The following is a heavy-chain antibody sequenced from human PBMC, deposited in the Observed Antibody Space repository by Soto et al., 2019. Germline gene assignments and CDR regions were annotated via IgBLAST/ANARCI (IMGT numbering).Heavy chain of an antibody. CDR1: GFTFSSYS. CDR2: ISSSSSYI. J-gene: IGHJ3*02. CDR3: ARDYSELTIIGYCSGGSCYPARGSAFDI. V-gene: IGHV3-21*01. Sequence: GGSLRLSCAASGFTFSSYSMNWVRQAPGKGLEWVSSISSSSSYIYYADSVKGRFTISRDNAKNSLYLQMNSLRAEDTAVYYCARDYSELTIIGYCSGGSCYPARGSAFDIWGQGTMVTVSS. D-gene: IGHD2-15*01.